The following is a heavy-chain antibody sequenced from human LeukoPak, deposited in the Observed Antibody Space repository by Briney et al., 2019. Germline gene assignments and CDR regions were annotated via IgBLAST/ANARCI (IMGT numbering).Heavy chain of an antibody. CDR3: ARDPRTVQI. CDR1: GFTFSDNY. D-gene: IGHD1-1*01. CDR2: ISGNGGVI. Sequence: KAGGSLRLSCAASGFTFSDNYMTWVRQAPGKGLEWLSYISGNGGVIQYADSVKGRFTISRDNAKNLLYLQMDSLRVEDTAIYYCARDPRTVQIWGQGTLVTVSS. J-gene: IGHJ4*02. V-gene: IGHV3-11*04.